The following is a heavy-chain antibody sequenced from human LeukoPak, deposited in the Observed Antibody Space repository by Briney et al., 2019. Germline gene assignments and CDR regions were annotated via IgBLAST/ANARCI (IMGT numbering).Heavy chain of an antibody. J-gene: IGHJ5*02. V-gene: IGHV1-46*01. CDR3: ARGVRCSGGSCRYGFDP. Sequence: ASVKVSCKASGYTFTSYYMHWVRQARGQGLEWMGIINPSGGSTSYAQKFQGRVTMTRDMSTSTVYMELSSLRSEDTAVYYCARGVRCSGGSCRYGFDPWGQGTLVTVSS. D-gene: IGHD2-15*01. CDR1: GYTFTSYY. CDR2: INPSGGST.